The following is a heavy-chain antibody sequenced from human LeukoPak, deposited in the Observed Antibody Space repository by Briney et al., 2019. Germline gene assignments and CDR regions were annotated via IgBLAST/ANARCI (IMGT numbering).Heavy chain of an antibody. V-gene: IGHV3-7*01. J-gene: IGHJ3*02. CDR1: GFNFSTFW. D-gene: IGHD2-8*01. CDR2: IRQDGGET. CDR3: AREGRNADIPTVTRNGGALDM. Sequence: GGSLRLSCAASGFNFSTFWMNWVRQVPGKGLEWVANIRQDGGETFYVDSVSGRFTISRDNAKNSLLLQMNSLRVEDTAVYYCAREGRNADIPTVTRNGGALDMWGQGTVLTVSS.